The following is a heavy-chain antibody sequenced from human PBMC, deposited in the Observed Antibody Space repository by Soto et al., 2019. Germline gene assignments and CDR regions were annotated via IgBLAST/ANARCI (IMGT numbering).Heavy chain of an antibody. CDR2: IYWDDDE. V-gene: IGHV2-5*02. J-gene: IGHJ4*02. CDR1: GFSLRSSGVG. Sequence: QITLKESGPTLVRPTQTLTLTCTFSGFSLRSSGVGVGWIRQPPGKALEWLALIYWDDDEHYSPSLKSRLTITKDTSKNQVALTMTNMDPVDTGTYYCAHRRLRQGFRYWAQGTLVTVSS. D-gene: IGHD2-8*01. CDR3: AHRRLRQGFRY.